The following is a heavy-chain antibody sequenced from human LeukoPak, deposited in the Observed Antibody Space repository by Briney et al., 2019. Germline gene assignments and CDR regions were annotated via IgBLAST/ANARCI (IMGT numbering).Heavy chain of an antibody. D-gene: IGHD4-23*01. V-gene: IGHV3-23*01. CDR1: GFIFSYYG. CDR3: AKERGHSKPFDY. J-gene: IGHJ4*02. Sequence: PGGSLRLSCEVSGFIFSYYGMNWVRQAPGKGLEWVSAISDSGDATYYADSVKSRFTISRDNSKGTLYLQMNNLRAEDTALYYCAKERGHSKPFDYWGQGTLVTVSS. CDR2: ISDSGDAT.